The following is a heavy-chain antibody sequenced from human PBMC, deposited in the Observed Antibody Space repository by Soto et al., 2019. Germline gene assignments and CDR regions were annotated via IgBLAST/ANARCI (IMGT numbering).Heavy chain of an antibody. J-gene: IGHJ2*01. CDR2: ISNDGSNK. D-gene: IGHD1-26*01. CDR1: GFSFSTYG. V-gene: IGHV3-30*03. Sequence: GGSLRLSCAASGFSFSTYGMHWVRQAPGKGLEWVAFISNDGSNKYYADSVKGRFTISRDNSKNTLYLQMNSLRAEDTAVYYCARGGSLYWYFDLWGRGTLVTVSS. CDR3: ARGGSLYWYFDL.